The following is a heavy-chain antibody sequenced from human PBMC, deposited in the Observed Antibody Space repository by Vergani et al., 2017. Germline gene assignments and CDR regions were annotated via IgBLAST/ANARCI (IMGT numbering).Heavy chain of an antibody. Sequence: EVQLVESGGGLVKPGGSLRLSCAASGFTFSSYSMNWVRQAPGKGLEWVSSISSSSSYIYYADSVKGRFTISRDNAKNSLYLQMNSLRAEDTAVYYCAREHYSSGWGYYYGMDVWGQGTTVTVSS. CDR3: AREHYSSGWGYYYGMDV. V-gene: IGHV3-21*01. CDR2: ISSSSSYI. J-gene: IGHJ6*02. CDR1: GFTFSSYS. D-gene: IGHD6-19*01.